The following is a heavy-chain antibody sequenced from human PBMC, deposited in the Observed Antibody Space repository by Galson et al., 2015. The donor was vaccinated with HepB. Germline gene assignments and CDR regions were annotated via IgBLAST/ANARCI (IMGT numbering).Heavy chain of an antibody. J-gene: IGHJ6*02. V-gene: IGHV1-24*01. Sequence: SVKVSCKVSGYTLTDLSMHWVRQAPGKGLEWMGGFDPEDGETIYAQKFQGRVTMTGDTSTDTAYMELSSLRSEDTAVYYCATVSPLEWELRNYYYGMDVWGQATTVTVS. CDR2: FDPEDGET. CDR3: ATVSPLEWELRNYYYGMDV. D-gene: IGHD1-26*01. CDR1: GYTLTDLS.